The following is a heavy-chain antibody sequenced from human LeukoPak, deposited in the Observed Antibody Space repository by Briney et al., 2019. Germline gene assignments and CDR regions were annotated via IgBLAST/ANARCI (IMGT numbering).Heavy chain of an antibody. CDR1: GFTVSSNY. Sequence: PGGSLRLSCAASGFTVSSNYMSWVRQAPGKGLEWVSVIYSGGSTYYADSVKGRFTISRDNSKNTLYVQMNSLRAEDTAVYYCEKSTCGHNWFDPWGQGTLVTVSS. CDR2: IYSGGST. CDR3: EKSTCGHNWFDP. V-gene: IGHV3-53*01. J-gene: IGHJ5*02.